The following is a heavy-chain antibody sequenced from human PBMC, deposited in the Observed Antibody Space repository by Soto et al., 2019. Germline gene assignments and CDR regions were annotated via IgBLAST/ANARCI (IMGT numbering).Heavy chain of an antibody. CDR2: IWYDGSNK. CDR1: GFTFSSYG. J-gene: IGHJ6*02. D-gene: IGHD5-18*01. CDR3: AIEKGYIYDERNYGIDV. V-gene: IGHV3-33*01. Sequence: QVQLVESGGGVVQPGRSLRLSCAASGFTFSSYGMRWVRQAPGKGLEWVSVIWYDGSNKYYADSVKGRFTISRDNSKNSLYLQINSMRAEDTAGYYRAIEKGYIYDERNYGIDVWGQGTTGTVSS.